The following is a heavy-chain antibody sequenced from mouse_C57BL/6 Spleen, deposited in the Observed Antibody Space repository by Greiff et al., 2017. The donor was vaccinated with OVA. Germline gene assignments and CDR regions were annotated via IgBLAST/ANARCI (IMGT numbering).Heavy chain of an antibody. CDR2: ISDGGSYT. CDR1: GFTFSSYA. CDR3: ARVQGAYWYFDV. V-gene: IGHV5-4*03. Sequence: EVMLVESGGGLVKPGGSLKLSCAASGFTFSSYAMSWVRQTPEKRLEWVATISDGGSYTYYPDNVKGRFTISRDNAKNNLYLQMSHLKSEDTAMYYCARVQGAYWYFDVWGTGTTVTVSS. J-gene: IGHJ1*03.